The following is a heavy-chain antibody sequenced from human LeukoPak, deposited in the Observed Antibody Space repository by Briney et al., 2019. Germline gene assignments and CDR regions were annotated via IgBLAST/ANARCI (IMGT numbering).Heavy chain of an antibody. CDR2: ISSSTSYI. CDR3: ARVGYCSGGSCYWTYYFDY. Sequence: GGSLRLSCAASGFTFSSYAMSWVRQAPGKGLEWVSSISSSTSYIYYADSVKGRFTISRDNAKNSLYLQMNSLRAEDTAVYYCARVGYCSGGSCYWTYYFDYWGQGTLVTVSS. V-gene: IGHV3-21*01. J-gene: IGHJ4*02. D-gene: IGHD2-15*01. CDR1: GFTFSSYA.